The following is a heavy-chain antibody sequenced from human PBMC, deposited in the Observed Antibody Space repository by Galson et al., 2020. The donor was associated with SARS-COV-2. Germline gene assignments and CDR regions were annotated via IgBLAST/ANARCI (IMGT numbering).Heavy chain of an antibody. D-gene: IGHD3-10*01. J-gene: IGHJ5*02. CDR2: ISQTGNT. V-gene: IGHV4-38-2*02. Sequence: ASETLSLTCTVSGYYISSGYYWAWIRQSPGKGLEWIGSISQTGNTFYNPSLRSRLTISVETNKNKFPLKLTSLTAADTAVYYCAREPFPYGPRSVPPRNLGRNCFDPWGQGIRVTVSS. CDR3: AREPFPYGPRSVPPRNLGRNCFDP. CDR1: GYYISSGYY.